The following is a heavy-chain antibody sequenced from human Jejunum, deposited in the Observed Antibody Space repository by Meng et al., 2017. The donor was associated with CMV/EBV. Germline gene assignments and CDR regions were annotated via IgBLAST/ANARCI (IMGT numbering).Heavy chain of an antibody. J-gene: IGHJ4*02. V-gene: IGHV3-15*01. Sequence: WRTWVRQAPGRGLEWVGRIKSKTDGGRTDYAAPVTGRFTISRDDSKNMLYLQMESLKTEDTAVYYCTSGYPHFDWLKSQSDYWGQGTLVTVSS. CDR3: TSGYPHFDWLKSQSDY. CDR1: W. D-gene: IGHD3-9*01. CDR2: IKSKTDGGRT.